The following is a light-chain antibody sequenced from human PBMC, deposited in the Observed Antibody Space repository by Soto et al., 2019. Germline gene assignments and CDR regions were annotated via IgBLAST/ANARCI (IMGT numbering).Light chain of an antibody. J-gene: IGKJ1*01. CDR2: GAS. CDR3: QQCYNWPRT. V-gene: IGKV3-15*01. CDR1: QSVSSS. Sequence: EILMTQSPATLSVSPGERATLSCRASQSVSSSLAWYQQKPGQAPRLLIYGASTRATGVPARFSGSGSGTEFALTISSLQSEDFAVYYCQQCYNWPRTFGQGTKVEIK.